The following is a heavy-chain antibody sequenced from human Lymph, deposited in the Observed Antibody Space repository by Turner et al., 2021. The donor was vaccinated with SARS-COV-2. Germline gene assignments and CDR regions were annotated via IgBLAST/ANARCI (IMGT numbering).Heavy chain of an antibody. CDR2: IYSSGRT. J-gene: IGHJ4*02. D-gene: IGHD2-8*01. V-gene: IGHV4-30-4*01. Sequence: QVQLQESGPGLVKPSQTLSLTCTVSGGSISSGDYYWSWIRQPPGKGLEWIGYIYSSGRTYYNPSLKSRVTISVDTSKNQFSLKLSSVTAADTAVYYCARVVVLRRAYFDYWGQGTLVTVSS. CDR1: GGSISSGDYY. CDR3: ARVVVLRRAYFDY.